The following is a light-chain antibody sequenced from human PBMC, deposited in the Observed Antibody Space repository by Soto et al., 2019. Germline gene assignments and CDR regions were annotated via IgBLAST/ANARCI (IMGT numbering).Light chain of an antibody. CDR3: SSYACSNNYV. J-gene: IGLJ1*01. Sequence: QSALTQPPSASGSPGQSVTLSCTGTSSDVGGYNYVSWYQQHPGKAPKLMIYEVSKRPSGVPDRFSGSKSGNTASLTVPGPQAEDEADYYCSSYACSNNYVFGTGTKVTVL. CDR1: SSDVGGYNY. CDR2: EVS. V-gene: IGLV2-8*01.